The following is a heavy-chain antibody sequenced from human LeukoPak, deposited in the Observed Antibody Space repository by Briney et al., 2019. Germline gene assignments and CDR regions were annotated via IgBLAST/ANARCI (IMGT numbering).Heavy chain of an antibody. D-gene: IGHD5-12*01. J-gene: IGHJ4*02. V-gene: IGHV4-59*01. Sequence: SETPSLTCAVSGASMTSYYWTWIRQPPGKGLEWVGYMYFGERTNYNPSLKSRATISIDTSKKQFSLNLKSVTAADTAVYYCARIPVDRPDYWGQGTLVTVS. CDR2: MYFGERT. CDR3: ARIPVDRPDY. CDR1: GASMTSYY.